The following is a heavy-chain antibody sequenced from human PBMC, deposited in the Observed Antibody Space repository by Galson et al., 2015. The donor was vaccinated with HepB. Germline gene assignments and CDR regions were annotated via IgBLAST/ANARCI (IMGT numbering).Heavy chain of an antibody. CDR2: IIPIFGTA. D-gene: IGHD1-20*01. CDR1: GGTFSSYA. J-gene: IGHJ2*01. CDR3: ARAPPITGKVYFDL. Sequence: CKASGGTFSSYAISWVRQAPGQGLEWMGGIIPIFGTANYAQKFQGRVTITADKSTSTAYMELSSLRSEDTAVYYCARAPPITGKVYFDLWGRGTLVTVSS. V-gene: IGHV1-69*06.